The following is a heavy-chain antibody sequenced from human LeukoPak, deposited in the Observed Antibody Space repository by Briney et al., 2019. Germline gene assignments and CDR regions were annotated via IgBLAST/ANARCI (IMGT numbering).Heavy chain of an antibody. J-gene: IGHJ6*02. D-gene: IGHD3-10*01. V-gene: IGHV1-69*01. CDR3: ARRVGNFYGSGSYNALDV. CDR2: IVPVSGIA. CDR1: GGTFRSYV. Sequence: SLKVSCKAFGGTFRSYVISWVRQTPGQGLEWMGVIVPVSGIASYAQRFEGRVTITADESTNIAYLELRSLTSEDTAFYYCARRVGNFYGSGSYNALDVWGQGTAITVSS.